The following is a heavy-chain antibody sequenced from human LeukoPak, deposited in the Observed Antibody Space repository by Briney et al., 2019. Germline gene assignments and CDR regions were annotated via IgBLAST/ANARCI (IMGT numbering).Heavy chain of an antibody. CDR1: GFTFSDYY. D-gene: IGHD2-2*02. J-gene: IGHJ6*02. CDR3: ARYCSSTSCYNDYYYYGMDV. Sequence: GGSLRLSCAASGFTFSDYYMSWIRQAPGKGLEWVSYISSSGSTIYYADPVKGRFTISRDNAKNSLYLQMNSLRAEDTAVYYCARYCSSTSCYNDYYYYGMDVWGQGTTVTVSS. V-gene: IGHV3-11*01. CDR2: ISSSGSTI.